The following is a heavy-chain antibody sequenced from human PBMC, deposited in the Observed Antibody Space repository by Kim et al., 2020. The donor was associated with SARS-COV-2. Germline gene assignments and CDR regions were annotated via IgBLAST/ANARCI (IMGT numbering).Heavy chain of an antibody. J-gene: IGHJ5*02. D-gene: IGHD5-12*01. CDR1: GFTFSSYS. V-gene: IGHV3-21*01. Sequence: GGSLRLSCAASGFTFSSYSMNWVRQAPGKGLEWVSSISSSSSYIYYADSVKGRFTISRDNAKNSLYLQMNSLRAEDTAVYYCARDFHGYDVYWDWFDPWGQGTLVTVSS. CDR2: ISSSSSYI. CDR3: ARDFHGYDVYWDWFDP.